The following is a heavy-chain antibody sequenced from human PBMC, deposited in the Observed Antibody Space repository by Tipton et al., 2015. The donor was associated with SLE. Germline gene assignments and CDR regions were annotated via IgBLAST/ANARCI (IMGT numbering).Heavy chain of an antibody. D-gene: IGHD6-13*01. CDR3: AREGSIAAAGTGYFQH. CDR1: GGSISSYY. Sequence: TLSLTCTVSGGSISSYYWSWIRQPPGKGLEWIGYIYYSGSTNYNPSLKSRVTISVDTSKNQFSLKLSSVTAADTAVYYCAREGSIAAAGTGYFQHWGQGTLVTVSS. CDR2: IYYSGST. V-gene: IGHV4-59*01. J-gene: IGHJ1*01.